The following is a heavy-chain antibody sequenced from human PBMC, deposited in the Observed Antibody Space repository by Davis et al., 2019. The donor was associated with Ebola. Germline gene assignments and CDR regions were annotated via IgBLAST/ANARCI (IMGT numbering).Heavy chain of an antibody. J-gene: IGHJ4*02. CDR1: GGTFSSYA. CDR3: ARTFCSGGSCYHLFDY. Sequence: AASVKVSCKASGGTFSSYATSWVRQAPGQGLEWMGGIIPIFGTANYAQKFQGRVTITADKSTSTAYMELSSLRSEDTAVYYCARTFCSGGSCYHLFDYWGQGTLVTVSS. D-gene: IGHD2-15*01. CDR2: IIPIFGTA. V-gene: IGHV1-69*06.